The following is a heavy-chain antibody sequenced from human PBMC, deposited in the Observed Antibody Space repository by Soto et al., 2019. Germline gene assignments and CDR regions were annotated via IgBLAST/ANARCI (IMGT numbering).Heavy chain of an antibody. D-gene: IGHD3-22*01. CDR3: AREPYYYDSSGYYLY. J-gene: IGHJ4*02. V-gene: IGHV3-48*03. CDR2: ISSSGITI. CDR1: GFTFSSYE. Sequence: PGGSLRLSCAASGFTFSSYEMNWVRQAPGKGLEWVSYISSSGITIYYADSVKGRFTISRDNAKNSLYLQMNSLRAEDTAVYYCAREPYYYDSSGYYLYWGQGTLVTSPQ.